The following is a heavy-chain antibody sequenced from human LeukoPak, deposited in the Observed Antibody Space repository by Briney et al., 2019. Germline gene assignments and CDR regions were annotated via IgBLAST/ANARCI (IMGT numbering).Heavy chain of an antibody. CDR3: ARATPGYSSGWYEGPEAFDI. CDR2: IYHSGST. J-gene: IGHJ3*02. Sequence: SETLSLTCTVSGYSISSGYYWGWIRQPPGKGLEWIGSIYHSGSTYYNPSLKSRVTISVDTSKNQFSLKLSSVTAADTAVYYCARATPGYSSGWYEGPEAFDIWGQGTMVTVSS. D-gene: IGHD6-19*01. V-gene: IGHV4-38-2*02. CDR1: GYSISSGYY.